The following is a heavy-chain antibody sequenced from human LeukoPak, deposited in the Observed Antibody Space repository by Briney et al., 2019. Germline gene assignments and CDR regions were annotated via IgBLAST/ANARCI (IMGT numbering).Heavy chain of an antibody. J-gene: IGHJ3*02. CDR3: ARARNFDI. V-gene: IGHV3-21*01. D-gene: IGHD1-14*01. Sequence: KAGGSLRLSCAASGFTFGSYNMNWVRQAPGKGLEWVSFISSSSSYIYYADSVKGRFTISRDNAKNSLYLQMNSLRAEDTAVYYCARARNFDIWGQGTMVTVSS. CDR1: GFTFGSYN. CDR2: ISSSSSYI.